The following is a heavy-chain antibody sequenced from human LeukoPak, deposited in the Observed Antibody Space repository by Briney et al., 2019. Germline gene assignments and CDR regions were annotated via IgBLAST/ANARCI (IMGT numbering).Heavy chain of an antibody. CDR3: ARGELGYCSGGSRYSPVLRQGSFDI. D-gene: IGHD2-15*01. J-gene: IGHJ3*02. CDR1: GFTFSSYA. CDR2: ISYDGSNK. Sequence: GRSLRLSCAASGFTFSSYAMHWVRQAPGKGLEWVAVISYDGSNKYYADSVKGRFTISRDNSKNTLYLQMNSLRAEDTAVYYCARGELGYCSGGSRYSPVLRQGSFDIWGQGTMVTVSS. V-gene: IGHV3-30-3*01.